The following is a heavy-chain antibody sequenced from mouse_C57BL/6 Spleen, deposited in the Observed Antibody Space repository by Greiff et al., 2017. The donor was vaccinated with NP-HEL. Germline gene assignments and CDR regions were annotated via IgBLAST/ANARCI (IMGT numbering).Heavy chain of an antibody. J-gene: IGHJ3*01. V-gene: IGHV1-42*01. CDR2: INPSTGVT. CDR3: ANWSWCAY. Sequence: VQLKQSGPELVKPGASVKISCKASGYSFTGYYMNWVKQSPEKSLEWIGEINPSTGVTTYNQKFKAKATLTVDKSSSTAYMQLKSLTSEDSAVYYCANWSWCAYWGQGTLVTVSA. CDR1: GYSFTGYY. D-gene: IGHD4-1*01.